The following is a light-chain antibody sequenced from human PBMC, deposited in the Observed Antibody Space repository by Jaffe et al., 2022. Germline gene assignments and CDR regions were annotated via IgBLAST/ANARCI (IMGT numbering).Light chain of an antibody. V-gene: IGLV3-25*03. Sequence: SYELTQPPSVSVSPGQTARITCSGDALPKQYAYWYQQKPGQAPVLVIYKDSERPSGIPERFSGSSSGTTVTLTISGVQAEDEADYYCQSADSSGTYPVFGGGTQLTVL. J-gene: IGLJ7*01. CDR3: QSADSSGTYPV. CDR2: KDS. CDR1: ALPKQY.